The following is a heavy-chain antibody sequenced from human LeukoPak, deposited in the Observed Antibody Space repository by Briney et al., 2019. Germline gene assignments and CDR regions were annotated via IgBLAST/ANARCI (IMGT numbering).Heavy chain of an antibody. J-gene: IGHJ4*02. CDR3: ARSLTAIHSGGRDY. CDR1: GLTFSRYS. Sequence: GGSLRLSCAASGLTFSRYSMNWVRQAPGKGLEWVSSISSSSSYIYYADSVKGRFTISRDNAKNSLYLQMNSLRADDTAVYYCARSLTAIHSGGRDYWGQGTLVTVSS. CDR2: ISSSSSYI. D-gene: IGHD2-15*01. V-gene: IGHV3-21*01.